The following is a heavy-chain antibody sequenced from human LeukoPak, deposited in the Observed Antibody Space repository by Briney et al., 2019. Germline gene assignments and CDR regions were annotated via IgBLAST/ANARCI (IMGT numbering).Heavy chain of an antibody. V-gene: IGHV3-15*01. Sequence: PGGSLRLSCAASGFTFSNAWMTWVRQAPGKGLQWVGRIKSRSDGGTTDYAASVKGKFSISRDDSENTLYLQMDSLKTEDTAVYYCALRSDYTDAFFVWGQGTMVTVSS. CDR3: ALRSDYTDAFFV. CDR1: GFTFSNAW. CDR2: IKSRSDGGTT. J-gene: IGHJ3*01. D-gene: IGHD2-2*02.